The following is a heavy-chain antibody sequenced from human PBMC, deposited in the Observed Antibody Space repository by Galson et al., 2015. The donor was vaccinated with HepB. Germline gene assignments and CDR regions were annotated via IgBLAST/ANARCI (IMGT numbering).Heavy chain of an antibody. Sequence: SVKVSCKVSGYTLTELSMHWVRQAPGKGLEWMGGFDPEDGETIYAQKFQGRVTMTEDTSTDTAYMELSSLRSEDTAVYYCATEPAGSSGYYAYFDYWGQGTLVTVSS. V-gene: IGHV1-24*01. J-gene: IGHJ4*02. CDR1: GYTLTELS. CDR3: ATEPAGSSGYYAYFDY. CDR2: FDPEDGET. D-gene: IGHD3-22*01.